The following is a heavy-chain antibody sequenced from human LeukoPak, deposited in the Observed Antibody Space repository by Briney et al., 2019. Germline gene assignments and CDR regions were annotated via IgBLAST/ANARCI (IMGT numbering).Heavy chain of an antibody. D-gene: IGHD3-10*01. J-gene: IGHJ3*02. CDR2: VHHSGCT. CDR3: ARLYYYGSGSYLSGFDI. CDR1: GDSISSSSYY. Sequence: SETLSLTCTVSGDSISSSSYYWGWIRQPPGKGPEWIGSVHHSGCTYYTPSLKSRVTISVDTSKNQFSLKLGSVTAADTAVYQCARLYYYGSGSYLSGFDIWGQGTMVTVSS. V-gene: IGHV4-39*01.